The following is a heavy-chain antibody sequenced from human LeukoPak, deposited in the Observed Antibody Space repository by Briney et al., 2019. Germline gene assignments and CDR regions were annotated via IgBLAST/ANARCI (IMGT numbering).Heavy chain of an antibody. J-gene: IGHJ4*02. CDR1: GFTSIAYA. Sequence: GGSLRLSCVGSGFTSIAYALTWARQAPGKGLEWVAVTSHDGNKKYYADSVKGRFTVSRDNSKNTLFLQLNSLRPEDTAIYYCARDADFFDSSGFYSLIDYWGQRTLVTVSS. V-gene: IGHV3-30-3*01. D-gene: IGHD3-22*01. CDR2: TSHDGNKK. CDR3: ARDADFFDSSGFYSLIDY.